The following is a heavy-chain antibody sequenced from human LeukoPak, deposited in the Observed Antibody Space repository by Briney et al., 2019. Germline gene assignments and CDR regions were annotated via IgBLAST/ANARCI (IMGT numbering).Heavy chain of an antibody. J-gene: IGHJ4*02. CDR2: FDPEDGET. Sequence: ASVKVSCKVSGYTLTELSMHWVRQAPGKGLEWMGGFDPEDGETIYAQKFQGRVTMTGDTSTDTAYMELSSLRSEDTAVYYCAGQGDSSGWYDFDYWGQGTLVTVSS. D-gene: IGHD6-19*01. V-gene: IGHV1-24*01. CDR3: AGQGDSSGWYDFDY. CDR1: GYTLTELS.